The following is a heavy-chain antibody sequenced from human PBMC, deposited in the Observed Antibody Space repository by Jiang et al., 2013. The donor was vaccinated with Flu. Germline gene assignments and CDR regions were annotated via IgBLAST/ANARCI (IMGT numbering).Heavy chain of an antibody. CDR1: GYTFTSYY. D-gene: IGHD3-22*01. V-gene: IGHV1-46*01. CDR2: INPSGGST. Sequence: CKASGYTFTSYYMHWVRQAPGQGLEWMGIINPSGGSTSYAQKFQGRVTMTRDTSTSTVYMELSSLRSEDTAVYYCARDTRGHDSSGYYGSFGYWGQGTLVTVSS. J-gene: IGHJ4*02. CDR3: ARDTRGHDSSGYYGSFGY.